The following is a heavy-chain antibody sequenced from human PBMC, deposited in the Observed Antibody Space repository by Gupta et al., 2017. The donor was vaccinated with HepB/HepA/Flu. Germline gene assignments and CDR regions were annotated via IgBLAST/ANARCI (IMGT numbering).Heavy chain of an antibody. CDR2: IYSGGDR. CDR1: GFSVSVNF. V-gene: IGHV3-66*01. Sequence: ELQLVQSGGGLVQPGGSLRLSCAASGFSVSVNFMSWVRQAPGKGLEWFSFIYSGGDRYYADSVKGRFTISRDSSKNTLYLQMNSLRVEDTAVYYCSRVPGSVWGQGTTVTVSS. J-gene: IGHJ6*02. CDR3: SRVPGSV. D-gene: IGHD1-26*01.